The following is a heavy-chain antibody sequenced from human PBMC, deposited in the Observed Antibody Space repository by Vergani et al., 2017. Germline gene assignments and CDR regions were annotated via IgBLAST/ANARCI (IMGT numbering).Heavy chain of an antibody. V-gene: IGHV1-69*11. CDR1: GGTFSSYA. D-gene: IGHD1-7*01. CDR3: ARDQKELRVYAFDI. J-gene: IGHJ3*02. CDR2: IIPNLGTA. Sequence: QVQLVQSGAEVKKPGSSVKVSCKASGGTFSSYAISWVRQAPGQGLEWMGRIIPNLGTANYAQKFQGRVTITADESTSTAYMELNSRRAEDTALYYCARDQKELRVYAFDIWGQGTMVTVSS.